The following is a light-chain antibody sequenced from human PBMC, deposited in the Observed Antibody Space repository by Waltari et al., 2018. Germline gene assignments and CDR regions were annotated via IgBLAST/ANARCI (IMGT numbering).Light chain of an antibody. CDR1: QGISSY. V-gene: IGKV1-9*01. CDR3: QQLNTYPLP. J-gene: IGKJ4*01. CDR2: AAT. Sequence: DIQLTQSPSFLSASVGDRVTITCRASQGISSYLACYQQKPGKAPEVLISAATSLQSGVPSRFSGSGSGTEFNLTISSLQPEDFATYYCQQLNTYPLPVGGGPKVEIK.